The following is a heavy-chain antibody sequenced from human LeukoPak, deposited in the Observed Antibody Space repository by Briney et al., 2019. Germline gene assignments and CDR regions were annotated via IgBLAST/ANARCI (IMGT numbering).Heavy chain of an antibody. CDR1: GFTFSSYS. D-gene: IGHD3-3*01. CDR3: AGDSQRDFLSDPADY. CDR2: ISSSSYI. J-gene: IGHJ4*02. Sequence: PGGSLRLSCAASGFTFSSYSMNWVRQAPGKGLEWVSSISSSSYIYYADSVKGRFTISGDNAKNSLYLQMNSLRAEDTAVYYCAGDSQRDFLSDPADYRGQGTLVTVSS. V-gene: IGHV3-21*01.